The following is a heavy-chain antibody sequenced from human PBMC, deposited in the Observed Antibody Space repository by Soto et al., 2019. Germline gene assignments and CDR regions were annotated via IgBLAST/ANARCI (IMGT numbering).Heavy chain of an antibody. V-gene: IGHV3-33*01. Sequence: QVQLVESGGGVVQPGRSLRLSCAASGFTFSSYGMHWVRQAPGKGLEWVALVWYDGGIKYYVDSVKGRFTISRDNATNTLYLEMNILRDEATAVYYCVRAAGYSGYDYVYYYGMDVWGQGTTVTVSS. D-gene: IGHD5-12*01. CDR2: VWYDGGIK. CDR1: GFTFSSYG. CDR3: VRAAGYSGYDYVYYYGMDV. J-gene: IGHJ6*02.